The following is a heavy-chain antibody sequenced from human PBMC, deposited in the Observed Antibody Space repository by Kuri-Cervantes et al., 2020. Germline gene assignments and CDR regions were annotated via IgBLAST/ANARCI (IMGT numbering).Heavy chain of an antibody. CDR1: GFTVSSNY. CDR2: ISSSSSYI. Sequence: GESLKISCAASGFTVSSNYMSWVRQAPGKGLEWVSSISSSSSYIYYADSVKGRFTISRDNAKNSLYLQMNSLRAEDTAVYYCARDANVRYFDWSHFDYWGQGTLVTVSS. J-gene: IGHJ4*02. CDR3: ARDANVRYFDWSHFDY. V-gene: IGHV3-21*01. D-gene: IGHD3-9*01.